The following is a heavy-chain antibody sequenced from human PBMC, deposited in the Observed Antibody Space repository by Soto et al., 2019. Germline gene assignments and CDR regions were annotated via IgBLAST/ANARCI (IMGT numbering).Heavy chain of an antibody. CDR1: GGTFSSYA. V-gene: IGHV1-69*01. CDR2: IIPIFGTA. CDR3: ARMEYESSVYYEKAFDI. J-gene: IGHJ3*02. Sequence: QVQLVQSGAEVKKPGSSVTVSCKASGGTFSSYAISWVRQAPGQGLEWMGGIIPIFGTANYAQKFQGRVTITADESTSTAYIELSSLRSEDTAVYYCARMEYESSVYYEKAFDIWGQGTMVTVSS. D-gene: IGHD3-22*01.